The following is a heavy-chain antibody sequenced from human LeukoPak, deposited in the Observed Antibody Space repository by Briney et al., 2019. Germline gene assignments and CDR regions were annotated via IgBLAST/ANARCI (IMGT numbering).Heavy chain of an antibody. CDR3: ASQHRDY. J-gene: IGHJ4*02. V-gene: IGHV3-30-3*01. CDR1: GFTFSNYA. Sequence: GRSLRLSCAASGFTFSNYAMHWVRQAPGKGLEWVAVVSYDGSNKYYADSVKGRFTISRDNSKNTLYLQMNSLRAEDAAVYYCASQHRDYWGQGTLVTASS. CDR2: VSYDGSNK. D-gene: IGHD3-10*01.